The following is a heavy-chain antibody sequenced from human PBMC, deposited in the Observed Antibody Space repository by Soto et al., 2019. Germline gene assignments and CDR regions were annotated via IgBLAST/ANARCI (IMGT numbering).Heavy chain of an antibody. CDR1: GDSVSSNTAS. D-gene: IGHD5-12*01. Sequence: PSQTLSLTCAISGDSVSSNTASWNWIRQSPSRGLEWLGRTYFRSKWYNDYAVSVKSRIIINPDTSNNQFSLQLNSVTPEDTAGYFGAKGDNLGPKSGYAFDPWGQGIMVTVSS. V-gene: IGHV6-1*01. J-gene: IGHJ5*02. CDR2: TYFRSKWYN. CDR3: AKGDNLGPKSGYAFDP.